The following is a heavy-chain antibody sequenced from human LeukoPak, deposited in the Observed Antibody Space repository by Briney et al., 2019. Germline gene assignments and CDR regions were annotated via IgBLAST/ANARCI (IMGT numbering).Heavy chain of an antibody. V-gene: IGHV3-66*01. CDR2: IYSGGST. CDR3: ARTRGDTYYFDY. Sequence: GGSLRPSCAASGFTVSSNYMSWVRQAPGKGLEWVSVIYSGGSTYYADSVKGRFTISRDNSKNTLYLQMNSLRAEDTAVYYCARTRGDTYYFDYWGQGTLVTVSS. D-gene: IGHD3-16*01. J-gene: IGHJ4*02. CDR1: GFTVSSNY.